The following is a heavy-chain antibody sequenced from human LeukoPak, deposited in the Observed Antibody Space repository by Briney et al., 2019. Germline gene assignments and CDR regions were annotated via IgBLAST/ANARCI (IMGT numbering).Heavy chain of an antibody. J-gene: IGHJ4*02. V-gene: IGHV4-59*01. CDR1: GGSISSYY. D-gene: IGHD4-17*01. CDR2: IYYSGST. CDR3: AREYGDYAIDY. Sequence: SETLSLTCTVSGGSISSYYWSWLRQPPGKGLEWIGYIYYSGSTNYNPSLKSRVTISVDTSKNQFSLKLSSVTAADTAVYYCAREYGDYAIDYWGQGTLVTVSS.